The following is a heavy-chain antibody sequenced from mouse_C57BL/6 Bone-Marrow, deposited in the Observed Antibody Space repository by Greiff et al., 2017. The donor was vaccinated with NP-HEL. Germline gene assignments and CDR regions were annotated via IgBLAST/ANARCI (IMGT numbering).Heavy chain of an antibody. CDR2: ISSGGSYT. CDR1: GFTFSSYG. J-gene: IGHJ2*01. CDR3: AIHDYAPFDY. Sequence: EVQLVESGGDLVKPGGSLTLSCAASGFTFSSYGMSWVRQTPDKRLEWVATISSGGSYTYYPDSVQGRFTISRDNAKNTLYLQMSSLKSEDTAMYYFAIHDYAPFDYWCQGTTLTVSS. V-gene: IGHV5-6*01. D-gene: IGHD2-4*01.